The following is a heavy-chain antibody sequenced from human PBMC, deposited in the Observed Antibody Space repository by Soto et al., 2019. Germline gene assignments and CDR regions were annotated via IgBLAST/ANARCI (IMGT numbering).Heavy chain of an antibody. CDR2: IIPIFGTA. CDR3: ARGGTSMPLSY. V-gene: IGHV1-69*01. CDR1: GGTFSSYA. D-gene: IGHD1-26*01. J-gene: IGHJ4*02. Sequence: QVQLVQSGAEVKKPGSSVKVSCKASGGTFSSYAISWVRQAPGQGLEWMGGIIPIFGTANYAQNFQGRVTITADESPSTAYMELSSMRSEDTAVYYCARGGTSMPLSYWGQGTLVTVSS.